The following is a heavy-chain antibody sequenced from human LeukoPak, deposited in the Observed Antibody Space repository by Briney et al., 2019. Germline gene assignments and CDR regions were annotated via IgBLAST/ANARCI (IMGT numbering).Heavy chain of an antibody. V-gene: IGHV4-30-4*01. CDR1: GGSISSGDYY. CDR2: IYYSGST. D-gene: IGHD5-24*01. J-gene: IGHJ4*02. Sequence: PSQTLSLTCTVSGGSISSGDYYWSWIRQPPGKGLGWIGYIYYSGSTYYNPSLKSRVTISVDTSKNQFSLKLSSVTAADTAVYYCARRRDGYNRGVHYFDYWGQGTLVTVSS. CDR3: ARRRDGYNRGVHYFDY.